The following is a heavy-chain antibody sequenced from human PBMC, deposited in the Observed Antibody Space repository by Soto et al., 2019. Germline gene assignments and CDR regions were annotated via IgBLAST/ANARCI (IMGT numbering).Heavy chain of an antibody. CDR1: GYTFTSYD. CDR3: ARDWPYSHAFGY. CDR2: MNPNSGNT. D-gene: IGHD5-12*01. Sequence: ASVKVSCKASGYTFTSYDINWVRQATGQGLEWMGWMNPNSGNTGYAQKFQGRVTMTRNTSISTAYMELSSLRSEDTAVYYCARDWPYSHAFGYWGQGILVTVSS. J-gene: IGHJ4*02. V-gene: IGHV1-8*01.